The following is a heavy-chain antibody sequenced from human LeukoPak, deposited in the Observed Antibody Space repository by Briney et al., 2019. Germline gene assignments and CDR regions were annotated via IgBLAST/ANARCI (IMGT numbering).Heavy chain of an antibody. CDR2: IISSGSTI. CDR1: GFTFSDYY. J-gene: IGHJ4*02. D-gene: IGHD6-13*01. CDR3: AKDLTRSSSWYVDYFDY. V-gene: IGHV3-11*04. Sequence: PGGSLRLSCAASGFTFSDYYMSWIRQAPGKGLEWVSYIISSGSTIYYADSVKGRFTISSDNAKNSLYLQMNSLRAEDTAVYYCAKDLTRSSSWYVDYFDYWGQGTLVTVSS.